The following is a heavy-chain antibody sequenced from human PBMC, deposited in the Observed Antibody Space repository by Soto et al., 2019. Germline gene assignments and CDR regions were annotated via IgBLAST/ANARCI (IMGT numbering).Heavy chain of an antibody. V-gene: IGHV4-59*01. CDR1: GASIRSYY. CDR2: IYYSGST. Sequence: PSETLSLTCSVSGASIRSYYWSWIRQPPGKGLEWIGYIYYSGSTNYNPSLKSRVTIPVDTSKNQFSLKLSSVTAADTAVYYCARARAIAAPPDDWGQGTLVTVSS. D-gene: IGHD6-6*01. J-gene: IGHJ4*02. CDR3: ARARAIAAPPDD.